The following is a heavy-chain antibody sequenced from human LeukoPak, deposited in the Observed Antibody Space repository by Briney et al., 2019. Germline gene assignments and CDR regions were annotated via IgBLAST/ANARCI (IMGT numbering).Heavy chain of an antibody. J-gene: IGHJ6*02. Sequence: ASVKVSCKASGFTFTSSAMQWVRQARGQRLEWIGWIVVGSGNTNYAQKFQERVTITRDMSTSTAYMELSSLRYEDTAVYYCAAASEFGDYYYGMDVWGQGTTVTVSS. CDR1: GFTFTSSA. D-gene: IGHD3-10*01. CDR3: AAASEFGDYYYGMDV. V-gene: IGHV1-58*02. CDR2: IVVGSGNT.